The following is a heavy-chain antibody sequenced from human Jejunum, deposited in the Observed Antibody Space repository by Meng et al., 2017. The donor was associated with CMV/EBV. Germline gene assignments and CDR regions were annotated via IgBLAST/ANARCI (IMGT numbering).Heavy chain of an antibody. CDR2: IISRGNFI. Sequence: TFSDYSISWVRQAPGKGLEWVSSIISRGNFIHYADSVKGRFAISRDNAKSSMYLQMDNLRAEDTAVYYCTRYCSGGNCYSADFDYWGQGTLVTVSS. CDR1: TFSDYS. D-gene: IGHD2-15*01. CDR3: TRYCSGGNCYSADFDY. J-gene: IGHJ4*02. V-gene: IGHV3-21*06.